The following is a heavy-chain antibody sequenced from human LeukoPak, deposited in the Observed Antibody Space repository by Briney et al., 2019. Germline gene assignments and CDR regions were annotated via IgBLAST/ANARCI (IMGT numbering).Heavy chain of an antibody. D-gene: IGHD6-19*01. Sequence: ASVKVSCKASGYTFTSYYMHWVRQAPGQGLEWMGIINPGGGSTSYAQKFQGRVTMTRDMSTSTVYMELSSLRSEDTAVYYCATYIAVAGFRRLPQQYYFDYWGQGTLVTVSS. V-gene: IGHV1-46*01. CDR2: INPGGGST. CDR3: ATYIAVAGFRRLPQQYYFDY. CDR1: GYTFTSYY. J-gene: IGHJ4*02.